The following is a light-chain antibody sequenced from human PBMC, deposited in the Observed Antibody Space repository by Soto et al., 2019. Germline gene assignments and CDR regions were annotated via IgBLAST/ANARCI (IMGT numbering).Light chain of an antibody. V-gene: IGLV2-14*01. CDR2: EVS. CDR1: SSDLGAYNY. J-gene: IGLJ1*01. Sequence: QSALTQPASVPGSPGQSITISCSRTSSDLGAYNYVSWYQQLPGKAPKLIIYEVSDRPSGVSSRLSGSNSDNTASLTISGLQTEDEADYYCSSYTGDSTLVFGTGTKVTVL. CDR3: SSYTGDSTLV.